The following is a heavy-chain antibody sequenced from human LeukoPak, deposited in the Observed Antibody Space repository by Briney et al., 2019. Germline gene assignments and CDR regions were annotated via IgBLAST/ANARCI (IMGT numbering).Heavy chain of an antibody. Sequence: GGSLRLSCAASGFTFSTYLMMWVRQAPGKGLEWVANINQDGSTQWYVDSVRGRFTISRENAKNSLYLQMNSLRAGDTAVYYCARAWGKYSGYFDYWGQGTLVTVSS. CDR3: ARAWGKYSGYFDY. CDR1: GFTFSTYL. CDR2: INQDGSTQ. D-gene: IGHD5-12*01. J-gene: IGHJ4*02. V-gene: IGHV3-7*01.